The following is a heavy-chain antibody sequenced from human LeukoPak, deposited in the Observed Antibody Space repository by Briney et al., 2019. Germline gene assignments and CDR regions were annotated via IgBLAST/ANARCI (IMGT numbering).Heavy chain of an antibody. Sequence: SVKVSCKASGGTFSSYAISWVRQAPGQGLEWMGRIIPILGIANYAQKFQGRVTITADKSTSTAYMELSSLRSEDTAVYYCAREGIAAAVNDYWGQGTLVTVPS. V-gene: IGHV1-69*04. CDR1: GGTFSSYA. CDR2: IIPILGIA. CDR3: AREGIAAAVNDY. J-gene: IGHJ4*02. D-gene: IGHD6-13*01.